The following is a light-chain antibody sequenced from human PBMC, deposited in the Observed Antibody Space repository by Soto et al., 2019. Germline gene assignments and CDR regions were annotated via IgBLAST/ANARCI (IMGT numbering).Light chain of an antibody. V-gene: IGKV3-20*01. CDR1: QSVSNNY. Sequence: ENVLTQSPGTLSLSPGERATLSLKASQSVSNNYLAWYQQKPGQAPRLLIYGASNRATGIPDRFSGSGSGTDFTLTISRLEPEDFAVYYCQQYGSSGTFGQGTKVDIK. CDR2: GAS. J-gene: IGKJ1*01. CDR3: QQYGSSGT.